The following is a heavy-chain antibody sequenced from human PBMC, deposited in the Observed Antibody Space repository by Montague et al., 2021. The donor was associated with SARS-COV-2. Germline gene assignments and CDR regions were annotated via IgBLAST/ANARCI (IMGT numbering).Heavy chain of an antibody. Sequence: PALVKPTQTLTLTCTFSGFSLTTDGMYVSWIRQPPGKALEWLARIDWDDDKYYSASLKTRLTISKDTSKNQVVLTMTDLDPLDTGTYYCARTDGFSLLGFDSWGQGTLVAVSS. D-gene: IGHD5-24*01. CDR2: IDWDDDK. CDR1: GFSLTTDGMY. CDR3: ARTDGFSLLGFDS. J-gene: IGHJ4*02. V-gene: IGHV2-70*11.